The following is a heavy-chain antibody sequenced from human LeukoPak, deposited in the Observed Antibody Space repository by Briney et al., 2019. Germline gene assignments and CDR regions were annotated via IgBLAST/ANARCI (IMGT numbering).Heavy chain of an antibody. CDR3: ARRSGWYVDY. CDR1: LDSTTSNF. CDR2: VYYSGST. Sequence: PSETLPLTCTVSLDSTTSNFWSWVRQPPGKGLEWIGSVYYSGSTYYNPSLKSRVTISVDTSKNQFSLKLSSVTAADTAVYYCARRSGWYVDYWGQGTLVTVSS. J-gene: IGHJ4*02. V-gene: IGHV4-39*01. D-gene: IGHD6-19*01.